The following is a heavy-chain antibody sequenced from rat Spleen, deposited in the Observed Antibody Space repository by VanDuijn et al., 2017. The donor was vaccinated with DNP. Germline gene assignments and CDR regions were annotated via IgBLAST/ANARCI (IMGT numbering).Heavy chain of an antibody. J-gene: IGHJ1*01. Sequence: EVQVLESGGGLVQPGNSLKLSCATSGFTFSTAWMYWYRQFPEKRLEWVARIKAKSHNYATDYTESVKGRFTISRDDSKSSIYLQMNNLKEEDTAIYYCTRGAGSPYWSFDFWGPGTVVTVSS. V-gene: IGHV6-6*01. CDR1: GFTFSTAW. D-gene: IGHD5-1*01. CDR2: IKAKSHNYAT. CDR3: TRGAGSPYWSFDF.